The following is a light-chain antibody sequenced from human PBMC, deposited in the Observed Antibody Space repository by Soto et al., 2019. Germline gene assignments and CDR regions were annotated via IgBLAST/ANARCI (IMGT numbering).Light chain of an antibody. CDR2: DAF. CDR3: QQYNSWPET. V-gene: IGKV3-15*01. Sequence: EILMTQSPATLSVSPGERATLSCRASQSISSNLAWYHHKPGQAPRLLIYDAFTRATGIPARFSGSGSGTYFTLTISSLQSEDFAVFYCQQYNSWPETFGQGTKVEIK. J-gene: IGKJ1*01. CDR1: QSISSN.